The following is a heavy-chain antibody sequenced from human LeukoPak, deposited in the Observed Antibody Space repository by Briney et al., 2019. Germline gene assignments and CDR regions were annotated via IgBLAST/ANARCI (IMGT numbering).Heavy chain of an antibody. CDR3: AKERSFGPRDFDY. V-gene: IGHV3-23*01. D-gene: IGHD3-10*01. J-gene: IGHJ4*02. CDR1: GFTFNNYA. Sequence: GGSLRLSCAASGFTFNNYAMNWVRQAPGKGLEWVSVISGSGGTTYYADSVKGRFTISRDSSKNTLYLQMDSLRADDTAVYYCAKERSFGPRDFDYWGQGTLVTVSS. CDR2: ISGSGGTT.